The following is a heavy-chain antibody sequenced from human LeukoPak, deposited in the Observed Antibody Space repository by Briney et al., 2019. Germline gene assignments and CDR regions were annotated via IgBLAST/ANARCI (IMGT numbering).Heavy chain of an antibody. CDR1: GGSSSGYY. CDR2: INHSGRT. Sequence: SETLSLTCAVYGGSSSGYYWSWIRQPPGKGLEWIGEINHSGRTNYNPSLKSRVTISVDTSKNQFSLKLSSVTAADTAVYYCARGEYNWNSFPAYYFDYWGQGTLVTVSS. J-gene: IGHJ4*02. V-gene: IGHV4-34*01. CDR3: ARGEYNWNSFPAYYFDY. D-gene: IGHD1-7*01.